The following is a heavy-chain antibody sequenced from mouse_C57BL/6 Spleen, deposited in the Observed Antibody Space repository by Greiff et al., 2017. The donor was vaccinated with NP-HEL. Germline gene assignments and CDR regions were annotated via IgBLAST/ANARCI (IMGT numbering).Heavy chain of an antibody. CDR3: ARGITTVVAHYYAMDY. CDR1: GYTFTDYN. Sequence: VQLQQSGPELVKPGASVKIPCKASGYTFTDYNMDWVKQSHGKSLEWIGDINPNNGGTIYNQKFKGKATLTVDKSSSTAYMELRSLTSEDTAVYYCARGITTVVAHYYAMDYWGQGTSVTVSS. D-gene: IGHD1-1*01. CDR2: INPNNGGT. J-gene: IGHJ4*01. V-gene: IGHV1-18*01.